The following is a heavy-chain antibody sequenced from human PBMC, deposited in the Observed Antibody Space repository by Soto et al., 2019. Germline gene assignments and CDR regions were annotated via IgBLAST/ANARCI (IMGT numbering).Heavy chain of an antibody. CDR2: ISYDGSNK. CDR1: GFTFSSYA. J-gene: IGHJ6*02. Sequence: HPGGSLRLSCAASGFTFSSYAMHWVRQAPGKGLEWVAVISYDGSNKYYADSVKGRFTISRDNSKNTLYLQMNSLRAEDTAVYYCARDNSWGSYYYYYGMDVWGQGTTVTVSS. D-gene: IGHD3-16*01. V-gene: IGHV3-30-3*01. CDR3: ARDNSWGSYYYYYGMDV.